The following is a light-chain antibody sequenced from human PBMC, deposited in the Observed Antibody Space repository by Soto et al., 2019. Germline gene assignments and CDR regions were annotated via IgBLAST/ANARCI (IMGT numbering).Light chain of an antibody. V-gene: IGKV3-15*01. CDR2: DTS. J-gene: IGKJ5*01. CDR3: QQYSNWPPIT. CDR1: QSVSIH. Sequence: ETVMTQSPGTLSVSLRERATLSCSASQSVSIHLAWYQQKPGQAPRLLIYDTSTRATGIPARFSGSGSGTEFTLAISSLQSEDFAVYYCQQYSNWPPITFGQGTRLEI.